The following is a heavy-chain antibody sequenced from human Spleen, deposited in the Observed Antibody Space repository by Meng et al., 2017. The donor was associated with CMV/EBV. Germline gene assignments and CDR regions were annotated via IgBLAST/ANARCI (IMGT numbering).Heavy chain of an antibody. CDR3: ARLLGFYYDSSGSGLDY. Sequence: VSSSGSFWAWLRQPPGKGLEWIGNMHFSGSTYYNPSLESRVTISVDTSKNQFSLNLSSVIATDTAVYYCARLLGFYYDSSGSGLDYWGQGALVTVSS. D-gene: IGHD3-22*01. CDR2: MHFSGST. V-gene: IGHV4-39*01. J-gene: IGHJ4*02. CDR1: VSSSGSF.